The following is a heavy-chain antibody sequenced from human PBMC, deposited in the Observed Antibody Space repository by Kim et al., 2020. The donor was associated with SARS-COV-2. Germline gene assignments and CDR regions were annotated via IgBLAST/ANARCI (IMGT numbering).Heavy chain of an antibody. CDR3: ARGRGIVGATTVDY. J-gene: IGHJ4*02. CDR1: GVSISSYY. CDR2: IYYSGST. V-gene: IGHV4-59*13. D-gene: IGHD1-26*01. Sequence: SETLSLTCTVSGVSISSYYLSWIRQPPGKGLEWIGYIYYSGSTNYKPPLMSRVTISEDTSKNQFSLKLSSVTAADTAVYYCARGRGIVGATTVDYWGQGAPVTVSS.